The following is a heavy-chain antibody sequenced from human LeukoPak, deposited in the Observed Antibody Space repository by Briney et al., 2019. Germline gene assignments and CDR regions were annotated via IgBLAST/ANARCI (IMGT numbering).Heavy chain of an antibody. CDR2: ISGSGGST. Sequence: GGSLRLSCAASGFTFSSYAMSWVRQAPGKGLEWVSSISGSGGSTYHADSVKGRFTISRDNSKNTLYLQMNSLRAEDTAVYYCAKGIYSSGWSYFDYWGRGTLVTVSS. J-gene: IGHJ4*01. CDR1: GFTFSSYA. CDR3: AKGIYSSGWSYFDY. D-gene: IGHD6-19*01. V-gene: IGHV3-23*01.